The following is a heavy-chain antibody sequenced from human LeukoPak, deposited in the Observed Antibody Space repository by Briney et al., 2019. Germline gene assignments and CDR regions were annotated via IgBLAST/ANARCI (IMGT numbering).Heavy chain of an antibody. V-gene: IGHV3-66*02. CDR3: ARDLAPINYDFWSGYYRNAFDI. CDR1: GFTVSSNY. J-gene: IGHJ3*02. D-gene: IGHD3-3*01. CDR2: IYSGGST. Sequence: GGSLRLSCAASGFTVSSNYMSWVRQAPGKGLEWVSVIYSGGSTYYADSVKGRFTISRDNSKNTLYLQMNSLRAEVTVVYYCARDLAPINYDFWSGYYRNAFDIWGQGTMVTVSS.